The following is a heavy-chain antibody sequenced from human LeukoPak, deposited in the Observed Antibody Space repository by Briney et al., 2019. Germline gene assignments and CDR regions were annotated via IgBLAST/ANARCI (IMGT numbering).Heavy chain of an antibody. J-gene: IGHJ4*02. CDR3: AKVAVRYGDYYFDY. Sequence: GASVKVSCKASGYTFTNYAMHWVRQAPGQRLEWMGWINAGNGNTKYSQEFQGRVTITRDTSASAAYMELSSLRSDDMAVYYCAKVAVRYGDYYFDYWGQGTLVTVSS. V-gene: IGHV1-3*03. CDR1: GYTFTNYA. CDR2: INAGNGNT. D-gene: IGHD4-17*01.